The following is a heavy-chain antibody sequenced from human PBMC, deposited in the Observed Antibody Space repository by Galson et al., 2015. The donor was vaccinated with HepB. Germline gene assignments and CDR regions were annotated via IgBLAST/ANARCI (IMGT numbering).Heavy chain of an antibody. D-gene: IGHD4-17*01. Sequence: ETLSLTCTVSGGSISSSSYYWGWIRQPPGKGLEWIGSIYYSGSTYYNPSLKSRVTISVDTSKNQFSLKLSSVTAADTAVYYCARHTYYGDPAYYFDYWGQGTLVTVSS. CDR1: GGSISSSSYY. V-gene: IGHV4-39*01. CDR3: ARHTYYGDPAYYFDY. J-gene: IGHJ4*02. CDR2: IYYSGST.